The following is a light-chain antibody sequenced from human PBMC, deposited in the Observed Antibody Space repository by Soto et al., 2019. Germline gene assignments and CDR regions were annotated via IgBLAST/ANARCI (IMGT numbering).Light chain of an antibody. CDR2: GAS. CDR1: QSITSK. V-gene: IGKV3-15*01. Sequence: EIVMTQSPAPLSVSPGHRATLSCRASQSITSKLGWYQQRPGQAPRLLIYGASTRATGIPARFSVSGSGTEFTLTISSLQSEDSAVYYCHQYNSLTTITFGQGTRLEIK. CDR3: HQYNSLTTIT. J-gene: IGKJ5*01.